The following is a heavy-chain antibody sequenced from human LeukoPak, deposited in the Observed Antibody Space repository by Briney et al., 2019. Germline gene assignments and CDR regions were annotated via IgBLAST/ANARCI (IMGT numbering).Heavy chain of an antibody. V-gene: IGHV3-43D*03. CDR3: ARFGEHYYGSGSYYSAILDV. CDR2: ISWDGGTS. D-gene: IGHD3-10*01. J-gene: IGHJ6*04. Sequence: GGSLRLSCAASGFTFEDFAMHWVRQAPGKGLEWVSLISWDGGTSYYADSVKGRFTISRDNAKNSLYLQMNSLRAEDTAVYYCARFGEHYYGSGSYYSAILDVWGKGTTVTVSS. CDR1: GFTFEDFA.